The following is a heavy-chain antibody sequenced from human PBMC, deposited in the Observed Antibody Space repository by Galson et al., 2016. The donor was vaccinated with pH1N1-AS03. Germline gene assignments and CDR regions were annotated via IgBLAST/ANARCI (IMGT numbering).Heavy chain of an antibody. CDR1: GFTFSVYA. Sequence: SLRLSCAASGFTFSVYAMHWVRQSPGKGLEWLALISYDGNDKYYADSVRGRFTISRDNSRHTLYLQMNSLRGDDTAVYYGVRTVTENVYYSGLDVWGQGTTVTVS. D-gene: IGHD2-21*02. J-gene: IGHJ6*02. V-gene: IGHV3-30*04. CDR2: ISYDGNDK. CDR3: VRTVTENVYYSGLDV.